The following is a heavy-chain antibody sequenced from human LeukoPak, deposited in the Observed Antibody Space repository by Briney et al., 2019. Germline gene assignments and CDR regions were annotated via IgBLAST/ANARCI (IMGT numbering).Heavy chain of an antibody. CDR3: ARVSKGGDAFDI. CDR2: IIPIFGTA. CDR1: GGTFSSYA. Sequence: SVKVSCKASGGTFSSYAISWVRQAPGQGLEWMGGIIPIFGTANYAQKFQGRVTITAGESTSTAYMELSSLRSEDTAVYYCARVSKGGDAFDIWGQGTMVTVSS. D-gene: IGHD2/OR15-2a*01. V-gene: IGHV1-69*13. J-gene: IGHJ3*02.